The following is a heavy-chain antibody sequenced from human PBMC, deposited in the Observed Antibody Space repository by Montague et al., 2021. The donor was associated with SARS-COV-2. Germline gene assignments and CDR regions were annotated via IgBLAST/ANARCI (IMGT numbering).Heavy chain of an antibody. D-gene: IGHD3-9*01. CDR2: IYSSGGT. V-gene: IGHV4-59*01. CDR1: GGSISHYY. J-gene: IGHJ4*02. CDR3: ARRTDILTGYYDY. Sequence: SETVSLTCAVSGGSISHYYWSWIRQPGGKGLEWIGYIYSSGGTNYNPSLKSRVTLSLDAAKNHFSLRLSSVTAADTAVYYCARRTDILTGYYDYWGQGTLVTVSS.